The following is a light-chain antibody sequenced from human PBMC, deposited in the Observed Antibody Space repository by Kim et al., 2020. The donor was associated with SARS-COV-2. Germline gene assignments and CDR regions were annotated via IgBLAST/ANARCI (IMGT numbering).Light chain of an antibody. Sequence: SLTPGERATLSCRASQSFANAYLAWYQQKPGQAPRLIIYGTSNRATGIPDRFSGSASGSGFTLTINRLEPEDFAVYYCQQYSTSVTFGGGTKLEI. CDR2: GTS. V-gene: IGKV3-20*01. CDR1: QSFANAY. CDR3: QQYSTSVT. J-gene: IGKJ4*01.